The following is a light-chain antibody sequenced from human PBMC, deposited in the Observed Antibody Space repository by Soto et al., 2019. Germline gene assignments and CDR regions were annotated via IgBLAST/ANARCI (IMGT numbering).Light chain of an antibody. CDR2: EVT. J-gene: IGLJ3*02. CDR1: SSDIGGYNY. CDR3: AAWDDSLSGWV. V-gene: IGLV2-14*01. Sequence: QSVLTQPASVSGSPGQSITISCTGTSSDIGGYNYVSWYQQYPGKAPKLMIYEVTNRPSGVSNRFSGSKSGNTASLTISGLRSEDEADYYCAAWDDSLSGWVFGGGTKLTVL.